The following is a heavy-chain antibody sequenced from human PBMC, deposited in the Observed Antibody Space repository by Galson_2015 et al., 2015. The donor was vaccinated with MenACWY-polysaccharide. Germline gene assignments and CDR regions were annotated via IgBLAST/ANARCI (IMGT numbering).Heavy chain of an antibody. D-gene: IGHD3-22*01. J-gene: IGHJ3*01. CDR3: AKDLFSYDSSGYYQAALDL. CDR2: ISYDGNYK. CDR1: GFTFSSYG. V-gene: IGHV3-30*18. Sequence: SLRLSCAASGFTFSSYGMHWVRQAPGKGLERVAVISYDGNYKYYADSVKGRITISRDNSKNTLFLQMSSLRTEDTAVYSCAKDLFSYDSSGYYQAALDLWGPGTLVTVSS.